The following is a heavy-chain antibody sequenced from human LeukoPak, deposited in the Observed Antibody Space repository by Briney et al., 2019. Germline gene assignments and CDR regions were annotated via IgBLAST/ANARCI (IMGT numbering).Heavy chain of an antibody. CDR3: ARGDINNYYNGMDV. J-gene: IGHJ6*02. CDR2: VNHSGST. Sequence: PSETLSLTCAVYGGSFSGYFWSWIRQSPGKGLEWIGEVNHSGSTNYSPSLKSRLTISVDTSKNQFSLQLTSVTAADTAVYFCARGDINNYYNGMDVWGQGTTVSV. V-gene: IGHV4-34*01. CDR1: GGSFSGYF.